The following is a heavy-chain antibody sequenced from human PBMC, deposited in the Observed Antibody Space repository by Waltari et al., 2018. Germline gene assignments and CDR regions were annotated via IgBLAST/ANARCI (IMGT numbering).Heavy chain of an antibody. CDR1: GYSISSGYY. D-gene: IGHD5-12*01. CDR3: ARRVATTVNWFDP. Sequence: QVQLQESGPGLVKPSETLSLTCAVSGYSISSGYYWGWIRQPPGKGLEWIGSIYHSGSTYYNPSLKSRVTISVDTSKNQFSRKLSSVTAADTAVYYCARRVATTVNWFDPWGQGTLVTVSS. J-gene: IGHJ5*02. CDR2: IYHSGST. V-gene: IGHV4-38-2*01.